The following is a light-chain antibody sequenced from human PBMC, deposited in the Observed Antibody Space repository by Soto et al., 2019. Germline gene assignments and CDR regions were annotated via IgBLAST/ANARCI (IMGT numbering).Light chain of an antibody. CDR1: SSDVGAYNY. J-gene: IGLJ2*01. CDR3: CSYTSRGSVV. CDR2: DVN. Sequence: QSALTQPASVSGSPGQSIAISCIGTSSDVGAYNYVSWYQQHPGKAPKLVIYDVNNRPSGVANRFSGSKSGNAASLTIAGLEAEDEAYYCCCSYTSRGSVVFGGGTQLTVL. V-gene: IGLV2-14*03.